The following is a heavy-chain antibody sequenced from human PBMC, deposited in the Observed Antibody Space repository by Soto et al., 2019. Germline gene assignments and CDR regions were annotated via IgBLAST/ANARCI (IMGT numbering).Heavy chain of an antibody. CDR1: GGSISSGGYY. V-gene: IGHV4-31*03. CDR3: ARGILDDYGDFPPADY. CDR2: IYYSGST. J-gene: IGHJ4*02. D-gene: IGHD4-17*01. Sequence: SETLSLTCTVSGGSISSGGYYWSWIRQHPGKGLEWIGYIYYSGSTYYNPSLKSRVTISVDTSKNQFSLKLSSVTAADTAVYYCARGILDDYGDFPPADYWGQGTLVTVSS.